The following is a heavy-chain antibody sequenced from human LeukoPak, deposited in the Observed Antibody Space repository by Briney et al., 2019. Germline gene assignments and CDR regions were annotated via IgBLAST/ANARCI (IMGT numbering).Heavy chain of an antibody. V-gene: IGHV4-34*01. CDR2: INHSGST. Sequence: PSETLSLTCAVYGGSFSGYYWSWIRQPPGKGLEWIGEINHSGSTNYNPSLKSRVTISVDTSKNQFSLKLSSVTAADTAVYYCARGIAARFTYYYYYMDVWGKGTTVTVSS. CDR1: GGSFSGYY. J-gene: IGHJ6*03. CDR3: ARGIAARFTYYYYYMDV. D-gene: IGHD6-6*01.